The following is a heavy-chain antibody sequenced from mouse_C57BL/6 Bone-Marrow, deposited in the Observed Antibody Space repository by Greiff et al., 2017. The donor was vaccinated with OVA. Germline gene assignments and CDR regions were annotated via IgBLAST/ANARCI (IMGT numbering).Heavy chain of an antibody. Sequence: VQLQQPGAELVKPGASVKMSCKASGFTFTSYWITWVIQRPGQGLEWIGDFYPGSGSTNYNEKFKSKATLTVDTSSSTAYMQLSSLTSEDSAVYYCARRGYDGYYGAYWGQGTLVTVSA. CDR3: ARRGYDGYYGAY. CDR2: FYPGSGST. CDR1: GFTFTSYW. J-gene: IGHJ3*01. V-gene: IGHV1-55*01. D-gene: IGHD2-3*01.